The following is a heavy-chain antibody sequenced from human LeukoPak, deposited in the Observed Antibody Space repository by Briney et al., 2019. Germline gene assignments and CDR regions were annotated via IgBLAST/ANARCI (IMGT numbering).Heavy chain of an antibody. V-gene: IGHV1-8*01. CDR1: GYTFTTYD. CDR2: MNPNSGNT. Sequence: GASVKVSCKASGYTFTTYDINWVRQATGQGLEWMGWMNPNSGNTGYTQKFQGRVTMTRDTSISTAYMELSSLRSEDTAVYYCARGRGSGHKENWFDPWGQGTLVTVSS. D-gene: IGHD6-19*01. CDR3: ARGRGSGHKENWFDP. J-gene: IGHJ5*02.